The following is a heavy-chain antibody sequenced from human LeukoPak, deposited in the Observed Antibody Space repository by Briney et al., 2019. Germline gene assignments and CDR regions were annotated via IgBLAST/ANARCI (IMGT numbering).Heavy chain of an antibody. Sequence: PSQTLSLTCTVSGASVSRGSYYWNWIRQPAGKGLEWIGRIYTSGSTNYNPSLKSRFTISLDTSKNRFSLKLSSVTAADTAVYYCARLAAAGQRKSKSSGVFDYWGQGTLVTVSS. CDR3: ARLAAAGQRKSKSSGVFDY. D-gene: IGHD6-13*01. V-gene: IGHV4-61*02. CDR1: GASVSRGSYY. J-gene: IGHJ4*02. CDR2: IYTSGST.